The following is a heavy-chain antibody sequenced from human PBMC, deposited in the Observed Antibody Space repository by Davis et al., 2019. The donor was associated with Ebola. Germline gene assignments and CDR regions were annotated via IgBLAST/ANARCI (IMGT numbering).Heavy chain of an antibody. D-gene: IGHD6-19*01. J-gene: IGHJ4*02. CDR3: ARDLAVAGDY. Sequence: AASVTVSCKASGGTFSSYAISWVRQAPGQGLEWMGRIIPILGIANYAQKFQGRVTITADKSTRTAYMELSSLRSEDTAVYNCARDLAVAGDYWGQGTLVTVSS. CDR1: GGTFSSYA. CDR2: IIPILGIA. V-gene: IGHV1-69*04.